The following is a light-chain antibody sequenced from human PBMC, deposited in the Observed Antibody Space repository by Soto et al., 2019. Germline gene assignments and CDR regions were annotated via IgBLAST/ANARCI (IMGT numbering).Light chain of an antibody. J-gene: IGKJ4*01. V-gene: IGKV3-11*01. CDR3: QQRRDWPLT. CDR1: QSVSSY. Sequence: EIVLTQSPATLSLSPGERATLSCRASQSVSSYLVWYQQKPGQAPRLLIYDASNRTTGIPARFSGSGSGADFTLTISGLEREDFAVYYCQQRRDWPLTFGGGPKVEIK. CDR2: DAS.